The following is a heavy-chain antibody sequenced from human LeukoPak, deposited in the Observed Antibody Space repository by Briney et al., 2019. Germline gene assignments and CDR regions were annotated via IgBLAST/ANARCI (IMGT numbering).Heavy chain of an antibody. Sequence: AGGSLRLSCAASGFTFSSYSMNWVRQAPGKGLEWVSYISSSSSTIYYADSVKGRFTISRDNAKNSLYLQMNSLRAEDTAVYYCARGRGQLLLGCDAFDIWGQGTMVTVSS. V-gene: IGHV3-48*01. CDR1: GFTFSSYS. CDR2: ISSSSSTI. D-gene: IGHD2-2*01. J-gene: IGHJ3*02. CDR3: ARGRGQLLLGCDAFDI.